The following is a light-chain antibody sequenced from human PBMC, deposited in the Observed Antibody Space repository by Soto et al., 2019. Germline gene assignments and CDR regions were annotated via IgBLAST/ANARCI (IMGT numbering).Light chain of an antibody. CDR1: QSVSSN. CDR3: QQYSSLPLT. CDR2: GAS. V-gene: IGKV3D-15*02. J-gene: IGKJ4*01. Sequence: EIVMTQSPATLSVSPGERATLSCRASQSVSSNLAWYQQKPGQAPRLLIYGASTRATGIPDRFSGGESGTGFTLTISRLEPEDFAVYYCQQYSSLPLTFGGGTKVDIK.